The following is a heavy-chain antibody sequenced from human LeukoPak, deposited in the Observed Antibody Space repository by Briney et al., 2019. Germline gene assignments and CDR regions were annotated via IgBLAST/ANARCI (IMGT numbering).Heavy chain of an antibody. CDR2: ISSSSYI. D-gene: IGHD2-8*01. CDR1: GFTFSSYS. CDR3: ARVDIVLMVYAFDY. V-gene: IGHV3-21*01. J-gene: IGHJ4*02. Sequence: NPGGSLRLXCAASGFTFSSYSMNWVRQAPGKVLEWVSSISSSSYIYYADSVKGRFTISRDNAKNSLYLQMNSLRAEDTAVYYCARVDIVLMVYAFDYWGQGTLVTVSS.